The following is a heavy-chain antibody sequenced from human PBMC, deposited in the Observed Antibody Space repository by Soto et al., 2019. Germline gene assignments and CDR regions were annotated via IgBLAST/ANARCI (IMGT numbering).Heavy chain of an antibody. CDR2: FDPEDGET. D-gene: IGHD3-10*02. V-gene: IGHV1-24*01. J-gene: IGHJ5*02. CDR1: GYTLTELS. CDR3: ATDPHLFGGKRPDNRFDP. Sequence: ASVKVSCKVSGYTLTELSMHWVRQAPGKGLEWMGGFDPEDGETIYAQKFQGRVTMTEDTSTDTAYMELSSLRSEDTAVYYCATDPHLFGGKRPDNRFDPWGQGTLVTVSS.